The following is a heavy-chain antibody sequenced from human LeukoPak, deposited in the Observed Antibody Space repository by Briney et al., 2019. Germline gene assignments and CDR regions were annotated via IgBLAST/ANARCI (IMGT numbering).Heavy chain of an antibody. J-gene: IGHJ4*02. CDR3: ARDPRWLRLTGYSSGWSFDY. Sequence: GGSLRLSCAASGFTFSSYGMHWVRQAPGKGLEWVAVIWYDGSNKYYADSVKGRFTISRDNSKNTLYLQMNSLRAEDTAVYYCARDPRWLRLTGYSSGWSFDYWGQGTLVTVSS. CDR2: IWYDGSNK. V-gene: IGHV3-33*01. D-gene: IGHD6-19*01. CDR1: GFTFSSYG.